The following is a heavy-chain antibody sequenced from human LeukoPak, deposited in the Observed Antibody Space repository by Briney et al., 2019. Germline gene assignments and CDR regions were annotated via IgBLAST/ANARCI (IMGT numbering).Heavy chain of an antibody. D-gene: IGHD3-10*01. V-gene: IGHV4-34*01. CDR3: ARSPSYYYGSGSYVRSYYYYYMDV. J-gene: IGHJ6*03. CDR2: INHSGST. Sequence: PSETLSLTCAVYGGSFSGYYWSWIRQPPGKGLEWIGEINHSGSTNYNPSLKSRVTISVDTSKNQFSLELSSVTAADTAVYYCARSPSYYYGSGSYVRSYYYYYMDVWGKGTTVTVSS. CDR1: GGSFSGYY.